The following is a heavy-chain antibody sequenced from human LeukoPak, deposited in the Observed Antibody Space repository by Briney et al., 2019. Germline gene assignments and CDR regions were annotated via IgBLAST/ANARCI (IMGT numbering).Heavy chain of an antibody. J-gene: IGHJ4*02. CDR3: ARLDEAFDN. D-gene: IGHD5-24*01. Sequence: GGSLRLSCTASGFSFSRYWLSWVRQAPGKGLEWVANIKFDGNEKYYVDSVKGRFTISRDNAKNSLYLQMNSLRAEDTAIYYCARLDEAFDNWGQGTLVTVS. CDR1: GFSFSRYW. CDR2: IKFDGNEK. V-gene: IGHV3-7*01.